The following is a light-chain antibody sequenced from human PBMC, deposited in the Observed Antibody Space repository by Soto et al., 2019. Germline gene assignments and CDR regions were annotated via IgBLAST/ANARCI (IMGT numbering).Light chain of an antibody. CDR1: QSINSW. CDR3: QQYESYPIT. V-gene: IGKV1-5*01. CDR2: NAS. Sequence: DIQMTQSPSTLSASVGDRVTITCRASQSINSWLAWYQQRPGQAPKLLLYNASSLKSGFPSRFSGSGSGTEFTLTISSQQPHDLSPFYCQQYESYPITFGQGTRLEIK. J-gene: IGKJ5*01.